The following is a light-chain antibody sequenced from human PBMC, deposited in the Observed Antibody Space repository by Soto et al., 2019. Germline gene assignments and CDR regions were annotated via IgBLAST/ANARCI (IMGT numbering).Light chain of an antibody. Sequence: DTVLKQSPATLSLYPGESATLSCRTSQSVGTYFAWYQHKPGQGPGPLIYGASSRATGIPDRVSGRGSGTDFTLTISRLEPEDVAVYYCQQYGSSLWTVGQGTKVDI. CDR2: GAS. CDR3: QQYGSSLWT. V-gene: IGKV3-20*01. J-gene: IGKJ1*01. CDR1: QSVGTY.